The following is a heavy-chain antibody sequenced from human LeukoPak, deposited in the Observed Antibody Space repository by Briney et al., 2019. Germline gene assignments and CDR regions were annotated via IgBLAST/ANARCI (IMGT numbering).Heavy chain of an antibody. V-gene: IGHV3-21*01. CDR3: ARVDCSGGSCYIDY. CDR1: GFTFSSYS. Sequence: GGSLRLSCAASGFTFSSYSMNRVRQAPGKGLEWVSSISSSSSYIYYADSVKGRFTISRDNAENSLYLQMNSLRAEDTAVYYCARVDCSGGSCYIDYWGQETLVTVSS. J-gene: IGHJ4*02. CDR2: ISSSSSYI. D-gene: IGHD2-15*01.